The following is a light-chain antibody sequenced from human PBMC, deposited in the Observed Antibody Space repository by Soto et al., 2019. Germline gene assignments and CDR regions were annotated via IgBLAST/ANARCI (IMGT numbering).Light chain of an antibody. Sequence: QSVLTQPPSVSGAPGQRVTISCTGSSSNIGAGFDVHWYQQLPGTAPKLLIYGNKKRPSGVPDRFSGSKSGTSASLAITGRQPDDEADYYCQSYDTSLSGSWVFGGGTKLTVL. CDR3: QSYDTSLSGSWV. CDR2: GNK. J-gene: IGLJ3*02. CDR1: SSNIGAGFD. V-gene: IGLV1-40*01.